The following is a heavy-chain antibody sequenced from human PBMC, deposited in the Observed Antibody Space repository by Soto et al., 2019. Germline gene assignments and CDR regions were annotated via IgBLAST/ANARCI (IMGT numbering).Heavy chain of an antibody. CDR3: ARGGRQWLVTSDFNY. CDR1: GFTFSDYA. Sequence: VQLVESGGGVVQPGRSLRLSCAASGFTFSDYAMHWVRQAPGKGLEWVAVVSHDGRNTHYADSVKGRFTISRASSQNTVSLEMPSLRAEDTAVYYCARGGRQWLVTSDFNYWGQGALVTVSS. J-gene: IGHJ4*02. D-gene: IGHD6-19*01. CDR2: VSHDGRNT. V-gene: IGHV3-30*03.